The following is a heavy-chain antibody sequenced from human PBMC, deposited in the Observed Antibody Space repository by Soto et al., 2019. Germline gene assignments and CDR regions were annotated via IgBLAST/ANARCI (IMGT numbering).Heavy chain of an antibody. CDR1: GYTLTGYY. D-gene: IGHD3-22*01. V-gene: IGHV1-2*02. Sequence: ASVKVSCKDSGYTLTGYYMHWVRQAPGQGLEWMGWINPNSGGTNYAQKFQGRVTMTRDTSISTAYMELSRLRSDDTAVYYCARDPVSYYYDSSGYPGGMDVWGQGTTVTSP. CDR3: ARDPVSYYYDSSGYPGGMDV. CDR2: INPNSGGT. J-gene: IGHJ6*02.